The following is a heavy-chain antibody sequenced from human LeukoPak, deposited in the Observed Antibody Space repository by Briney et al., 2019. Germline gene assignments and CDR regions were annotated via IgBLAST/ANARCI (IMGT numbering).Heavy chain of an antibody. CDR1: GFTFSSYE. Sequence: GGSLRLSCAASGFTFSSYEMNWVRQAPGKGLEWVSYISSSGSTIYYADSVKGRFTISRDNAKNSLYLQMNSLRAEDTAIYYCAKNGDRGAYCTGGTCYPYFYYYMDVWGKGTTATI. V-gene: IGHV3-48*03. CDR2: ISSSGSTI. D-gene: IGHD2-15*01. J-gene: IGHJ6*03. CDR3: AKNGDRGAYCTGGTCYPYFYYYMDV.